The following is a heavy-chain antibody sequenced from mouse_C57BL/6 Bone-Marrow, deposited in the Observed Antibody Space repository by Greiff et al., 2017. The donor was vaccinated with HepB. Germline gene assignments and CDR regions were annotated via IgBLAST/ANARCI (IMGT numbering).Heavy chain of an antibody. J-gene: IGHJ4*01. CDR2: IYPGGGYT. CDR1: GYTFTNYW. CDR3: ARSGNSSGYVYYAMDY. V-gene: IGHV1-63*01. D-gene: IGHD3-2*02. Sequence: VKLQQSGAELVRPGTSVKMSCKASGYTFTNYWIGWAKQRPGHGLEWIGDIYPGGGYTNYNEKFKGKATLTADKSSSTAYMQFGSLTSEDSAIYYCARSGNSSGYVYYAMDYWGQGTSVTVSS.